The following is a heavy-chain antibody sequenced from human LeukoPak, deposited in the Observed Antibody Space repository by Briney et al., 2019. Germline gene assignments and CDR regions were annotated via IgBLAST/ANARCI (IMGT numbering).Heavy chain of an antibody. CDR2: INWNGGST. D-gene: IGHD2-15*01. V-gene: IGHV3-20*04. CDR1: GFTFDDYG. J-gene: IGHJ4*02. CDR3: ARDVVVVVATDSNFDY. Sequence: GGSLRPSCAASGFTFDDYGMSWVRQAPGKGLEWVSGINWNGGSTGYADSVKGRFTISRDNAKNSLYLQMNSLRPEDTAVYYCARDVVVVVATDSNFDYWGQGTLVTVSS.